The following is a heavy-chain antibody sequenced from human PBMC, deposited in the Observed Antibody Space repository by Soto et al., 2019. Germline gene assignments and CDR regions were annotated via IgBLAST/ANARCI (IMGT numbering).Heavy chain of an antibody. J-gene: IGHJ6*02. V-gene: IGHV4-39*01. Sequence: SETLSLTCTVSGGSISSSSYYWGGIRQPPGKGLEWIGSIYYSGSTYYNPSLKSRVTISVDTSKNQFSLKLSSVTAADTAVYYCARICSIRGYYYGIDVWGQGTTVTVS. CDR1: GGSISSSSYY. CDR3: ARICSIRGYYYGIDV. D-gene: IGHD6-13*01. CDR2: IYYSGST.